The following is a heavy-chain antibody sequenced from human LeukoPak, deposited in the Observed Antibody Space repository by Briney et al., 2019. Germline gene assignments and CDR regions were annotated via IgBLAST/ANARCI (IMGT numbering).Heavy chain of an antibody. D-gene: IGHD2-2*01. V-gene: IGHV4-38-2*02. J-gene: IGHJ4*02. CDR2: IYHSGST. Sequence: PSETLSLTCTVSGYSISSGYYWGWIRQPPGKGLEWIGSIYHSGSTYYNPSLKSRVTISVDTSKNQFSLKLSSVTAADTAVYYCARRPMTVVVPAAVDYFDYWGQGTLITVSS. CDR3: ARRPMTVVVPAAVDYFDY. CDR1: GYSISSGYY.